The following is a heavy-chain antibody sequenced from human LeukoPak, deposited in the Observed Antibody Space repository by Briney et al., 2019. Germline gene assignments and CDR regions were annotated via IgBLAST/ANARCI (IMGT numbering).Heavy chain of an antibody. D-gene: IGHD5-18*01. CDR2: IYYSGST. Sequence: PSETLSLTCTVSGGSISSYYWSWIRQPPGKGLERIGYIYYSGSTNYNPSLKSRVTISVDTSKNQFSLKLSSVTAADTAVYYCARKSRWLPFDYWGQGTLVTVSS. V-gene: IGHV4-59*01. CDR1: GGSISSYY. CDR3: ARKSRWLPFDY. J-gene: IGHJ4*02.